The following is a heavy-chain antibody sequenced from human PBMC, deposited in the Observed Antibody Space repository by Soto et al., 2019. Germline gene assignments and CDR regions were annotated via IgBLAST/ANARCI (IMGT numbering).Heavy chain of an antibody. Sequence: KAVGSLRLSCSASGFTFSDENMSWVRQVPGKGLEWVSGISGGGSYIFYADSVQGRFSISRDNPKNSLFLEMNSLRVEDTAVYYCARDSDCHSTSCFFPPHVWGQGTTVTVSS. CDR3: ARDSDCHSTSCFFPPHV. CDR2: ISGGGSYI. CDR1: GFTFSDEN. V-gene: IGHV3-21*06. J-gene: IGHJ6*02. D-gene: IGHD2-2*01.